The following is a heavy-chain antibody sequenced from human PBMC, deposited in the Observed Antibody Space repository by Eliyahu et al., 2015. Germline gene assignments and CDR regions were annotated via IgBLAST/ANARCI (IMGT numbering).Heavy chain of an antibody. CDR1: GYPFSXYY. V-gene: IGHV1-2*02. CDR3: ARERSECSGGTCHRRTFDP. J-gene: IGHJ5*02. D-gene: IGHD2-15*01. Sequence: QVQLVQSGAEVKNPGASVTISCKASGYPFSXYYXHWARQAPGQGLERXGWXNPTSGGTXYAQNFQGRVTMTRDTSINTAYMELNRLRSDDTAVYYCARERSECSGGTCHRRTFDPWGQGTLVTVSS. CDR2: XNPTSGGT.